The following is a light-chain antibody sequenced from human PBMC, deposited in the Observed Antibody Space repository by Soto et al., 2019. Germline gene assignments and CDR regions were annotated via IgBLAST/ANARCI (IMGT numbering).Light chain of an antibody. V-gene: IGKV1-39*01. J-gene: IGKJ3*01. CDR2: AAS. CDR1: QSISSY. Sequence: DIQMTQSPSSLSASVGDRVTITCRASQSISSYLNWYQQKPGKAPKLLIYAASSLQSGVPSRFSGSGSGTDFTLTISSLQTEDFATYYCQQIYSTLTFGPGTKVDIK. CDR3: QQIYSTLT.